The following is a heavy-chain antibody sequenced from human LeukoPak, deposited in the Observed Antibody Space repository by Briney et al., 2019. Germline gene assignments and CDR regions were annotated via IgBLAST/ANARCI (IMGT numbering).Heavy chain of an antibody. D-gene: IGHD5-18*01. CDR1: GFTFSSYA. V-gene: IGHV3-23*01. Sequence: GGSLRLSCAASGFTFSSYAMSWVRQAPGKGLEWVSAISGSGGSTYYADSVKGRFTISRDNSKNTLDLQMNSLRAEDTAVYYCARDLGYSYGTPYFYYGMDVWGKGTTVTVSS. J-gene: IGHJ6*04. CDR3: ARDLGYSYGTPYFYYGMDV. CDR2: ISGSGGST.